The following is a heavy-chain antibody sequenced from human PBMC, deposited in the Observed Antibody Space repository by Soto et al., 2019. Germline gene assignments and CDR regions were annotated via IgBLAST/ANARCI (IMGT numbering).Heavy chain of an antibody. CDR2: ISGSGGST. CDR3: AKASSDPALGPPLAVDKAMV. CDR1: GFTFSSYA. V-gene: IGHV3-23*01. Sequence: GGSLRLSCAASGFTFSSYAMSWVRQAPGKGLEWVSAISGSGGSTYYADSVKGRFTISRDNSKNTLYLQMNSLRAEDTAVYYCAKASSDPALGPPLAVDKAMVWGQGTLVTVSS. D-gene: IGHD5-18*01. J-gene: IGHJ4*02.